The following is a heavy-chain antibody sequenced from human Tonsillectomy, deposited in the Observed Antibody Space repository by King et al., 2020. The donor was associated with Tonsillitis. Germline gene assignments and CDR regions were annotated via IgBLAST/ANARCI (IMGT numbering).Heavy chain of an antibody. CDR1: GCTFSSYA. CDR3: AKDPNIVVVVAAHSPD. V-gene: IGHV3-23*04. CDR2: ISGSGGSP. J-gene: IGHJ4*02. Sequence: VQLVESGGGLVQPGGSLRLSCAASGCTFSSYAMSWVRQAPGKWLEWVSAISGSGGSPYYADSVKGRFTISRDNSKNTLYLQMNSLRAEDTAVYYCAKDPNIVVVVAAHSPDWGQGTLVTVSS. D-gene: IGHD2-15*01.